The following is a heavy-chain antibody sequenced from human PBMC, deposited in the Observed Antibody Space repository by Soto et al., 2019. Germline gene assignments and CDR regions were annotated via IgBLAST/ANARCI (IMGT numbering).Heavy chain of an antibody. J-gene: IGHJ4*02. Sequence: SETLSLTCAVYGGSFSGHYWTWIRQPPGKGLEWVGEITRSGNTNYNPSLKSRVTISVDTSKNQFSLKLSSVTAADTAVYYCACNYYDFWSGSYSVGYFDYWAQGTPVTVSS. V-gene: IGHV4-34*01. CDR1: GGSFSGHY. CDR3: ACNYYDFWSGSYSVGYFDY. D-gene: IGHD3-3*01. CDR2: ITRSGNT.